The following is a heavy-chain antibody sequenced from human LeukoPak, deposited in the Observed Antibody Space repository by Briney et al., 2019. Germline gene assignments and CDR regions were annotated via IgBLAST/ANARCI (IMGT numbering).Heavy chain of an antibody. CDR3: ARPLTYYYAPSWFDP. D-gene: IGHD3-10*01. Sequence: GGSLRLSCAASGFTFSDYYMSWIRQAPGKGLEWVSYTSSSGSTIYYADSVKGQFTISRDNAKNSLYLQMNSLRAEDTAVYYCARPLTYYYAPSWFDPWGQGTLVTVSS. V-gene: IGHV3-11*01. CDR1: GFTFSDYY. J-gene: IGHJ5*02. CDR2: TSSSGSTI.